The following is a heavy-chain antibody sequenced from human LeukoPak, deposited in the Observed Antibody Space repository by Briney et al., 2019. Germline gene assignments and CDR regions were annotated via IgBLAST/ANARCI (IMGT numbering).Heavy chain of an antibody. J-gene: IGHJ6*02. Sequence: ASVKVSCKASGYTFTSYDINWVRQAPGQGLEWMGWMNPNSGNTGYAQKFQGRVTMTRNTSISTAYMELSSLRSEDTAVYYCARGDGYCSGGSCYGGVYYYYGMDVWGQGTTVTVSS. V-gene: IGHV1-8*01. CDR2: MNPNSGNT. D-gene: IGHD2-15*01. CDR3: ARGDGYCSGGSCYGGVYYYYGMDV. CDR1: GYTFTSYD.